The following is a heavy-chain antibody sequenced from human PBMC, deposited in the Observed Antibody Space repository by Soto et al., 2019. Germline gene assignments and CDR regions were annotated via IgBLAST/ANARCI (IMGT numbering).Heavy chain of an antibody. J-gene: IGHJ3*02. Sequence: SVKVSCKASVRTFSSYAISLVRQAPGQGLEWIGGIIPIFGTANYAQKFQGRVTITADESTSTAYMELSSLRSQDTAVYYCASGLFTMIVVVPDVFDIRGQAKTVTVSS. CDR1: VRTFSSYA. V-gene: IGHV1-69*13. D-gene: IGHD3-22*01. CDR3: ASGLFTMIVVVPDVFDI. CDR2: IIPIFGTA.